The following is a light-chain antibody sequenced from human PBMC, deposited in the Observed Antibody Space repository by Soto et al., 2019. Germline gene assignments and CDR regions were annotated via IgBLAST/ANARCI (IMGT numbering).Light chain of an antibody. J-gene: IGLJ3*02. CDR2: EGS. CDR1: SSDVGSYNL. V-gene: IGLV2-23*03. CDR3: CSYAGSYTFVV. Sequence: QSALTQPASVSGSPGQSITISCTGTSSDVGSYNLVSWYQQHPGKAPKLMIYEGSKRPSGVSNRFSGSKSGNTASLTISGLQAEDEDDYYCCSYAGSYTFVVFGGGTKVTVL.